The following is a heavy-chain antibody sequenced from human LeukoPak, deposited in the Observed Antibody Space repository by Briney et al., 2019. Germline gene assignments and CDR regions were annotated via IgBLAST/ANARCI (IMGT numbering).Heavy chain of an antibody. J-gene: IGHJ4*02. D-gene: IGHD2-8*01. CDR1: GGSISSSSYY. V-gene: IGHV4-39*07. Sequence: PSETLSLTCTVSGGSISSSSYYWGWIRQPPGKGLEWIGSIYHSGSTYYNPSLKSRVTISVDTSKNQFSLKLSSVTAADTAVYYCARGNGAFDYWGQGTLVTVSS. CDR3: ARGNGAFDY. CDR2: IYHSGST.